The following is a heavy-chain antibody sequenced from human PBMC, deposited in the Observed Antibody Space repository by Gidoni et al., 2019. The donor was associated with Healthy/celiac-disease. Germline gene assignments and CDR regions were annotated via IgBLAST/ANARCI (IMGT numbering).Heavy chain of an antibody. Sequence: QVQPVQSGAAVKKPGSSVQVSCKASGGTFSSYAISWVRQAPGQGLEWMGGIIPIFGTANYAQKCQGRVTITADKSTSTAYMELSSLRSEDTAVYYCARSTRADLVGFDYWGQGTLVTVSS. V-gene: IGHV1-69*06. CDR1: GGTFSSYA. D-gene: IGHD6-6*01. CDR2: IIPIFGTA. J-gene: IGHJ4*02. CDR3: ARSTRADLVGFDY.